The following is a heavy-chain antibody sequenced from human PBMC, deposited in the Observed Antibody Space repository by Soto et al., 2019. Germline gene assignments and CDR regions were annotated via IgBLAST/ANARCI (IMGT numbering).Heavy chain of an antibody. CDR1: GYTFTSYY. J-gene: IGHJ4*02. CDR3: TKDAHPDGFWDFDY. CDR2: INPSGDST. Sequence: ASVKVSCKASGYTFTSYYMHWVRQAPGQGLEWMGIINPSGDSTSYAQKFQGRVTMTRDTSKSTLFLQMNSLRAEDTAVYYCTKDAHPDGFWDFDYWGQGTPVTVSS. V-gene: IGHV1-46*01. D-gene: IGHD5-12*01.